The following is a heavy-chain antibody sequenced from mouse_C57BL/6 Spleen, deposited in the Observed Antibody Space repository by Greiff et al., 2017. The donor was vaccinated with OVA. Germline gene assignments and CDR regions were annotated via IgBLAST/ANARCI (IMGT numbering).Heavy chain of an antibody. Sequence: QVHVKQPGAELVRPGTSVKLSCKASGYTFTSYWMHWVKQRPGQGLEWIGVIDPSDSYTNYNQKFKGKATLTVDTSSSTAYMQLSSLTSEDAAVYYCARVGVVAKNCDYWGQGTTLTVSS. CDR1: GYTFTSYW. V-gene: IGHV1-59*01. CDR3: ARVGVVAKNCDY. J-gene: IGHJ2*01. D-gene: IGHD1-1*01. CDR2: IDPSDSYT.